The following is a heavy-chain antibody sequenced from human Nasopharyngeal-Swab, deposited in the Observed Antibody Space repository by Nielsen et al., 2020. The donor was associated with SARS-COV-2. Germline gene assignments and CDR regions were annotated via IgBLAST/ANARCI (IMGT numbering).Heavy chain of an antibody. CDR1: GFTIGSYY. D-gene: IGHD1-26*01. Sequence: GGSLRLSCAASGFTIGSYYMSWVRQAPGKGLEWVTILSVVGNTFYIESVKGRFTIACDNLQNKVHLQMSSLRAEDTAVYYCARGQGEYWGQGTLVTVSS. CDR3: ARGQGEY. J-gene: IGHJ4*02. CDR2: LSVVGNT. V-gene: IGHV3-53*01.